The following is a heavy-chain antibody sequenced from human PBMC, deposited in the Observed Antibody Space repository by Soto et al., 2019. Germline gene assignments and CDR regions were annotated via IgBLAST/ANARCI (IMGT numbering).Heavy chain of an antibody. V-gene: IGHV3-33*01. CDR3: ARDQTDSAGYSEY. D-gene: IGHD2-15*01. CDR2: IWNDGSNE. CDR1: GFSFSSYG. J-gene: IGHJ4*02. Sequence: GGSLRLSCKASGFSFSSYGMHWIRQAPGKGLEWLAIIWNDGSNEYYEDSVKGRFTISRDNSKNTLYLQLNNLRAEDTAVYFCARDQTDSAGYSEYWGQGTLVTV.